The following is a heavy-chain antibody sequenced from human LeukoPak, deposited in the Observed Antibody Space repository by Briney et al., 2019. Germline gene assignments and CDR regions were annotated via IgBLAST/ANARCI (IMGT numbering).Heavy chain of an antibody. CDR3: ARRGYSSPLDI. Sequence: PSETLSLTCTVSGGSISSSSYSWGWIRQPPGKGLEWIGSIYYSGSTYYNPSLKSRVTISVDTSKNQFSLKLSSVTAADTAVYYCARRGYSSPLDIWGQGTMVTVSS. J-gene: IGHJ3*02. CDR2: IYYSGST. CDR1: GGSISSSSYS. D-gene: IGHD6-19*01. V-gene: IGHV4-39*01.